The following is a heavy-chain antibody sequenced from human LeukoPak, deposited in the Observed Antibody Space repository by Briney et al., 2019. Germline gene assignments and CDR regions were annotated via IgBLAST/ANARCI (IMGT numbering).Heavy chain of an antibody. V-gene: IGHV3-15*01. CDR1: GFTFSNYN. Sequence: GGSLRLSCAASGFTFSNYNMNWVRQAPGKGLEWVGRIKSKTDGGTTDYAAPVKGRFTISRDDSKNTLYLQMNSLKTEDTAVYYCTVRTIGYSYGYGFDYWGQGTLVTVSS. CDR3: TVRTIGYSYGYGFDY. D-gene: IGHD5-18*01. J-gene: IGHJ4*02. CDR2: IKSKTDGGTT.